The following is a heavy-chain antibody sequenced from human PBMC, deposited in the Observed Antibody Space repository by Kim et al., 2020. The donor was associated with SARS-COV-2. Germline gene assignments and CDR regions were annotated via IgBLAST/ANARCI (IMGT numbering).Heavy chain of an antibody. D-gene: IGHD1-26*01. CDR3: VRDPPYSGTVWGGSFDS. J-gene: IGHJ4*01. V-gene: IGHV3-30*14. CDR2: TPYDGVNQ. Sequence: GGSLRLSCAASGFIFSNYAMHWVRQAPGKGLEWVSVTPYDGVNQDYADSVKGRFTISRDKSRNTVFLQMNRLRTEDTAVYYCVRDPPYSGTVWGGSFDSWGQATLVTVST. CDR1: GFIFSNYA.